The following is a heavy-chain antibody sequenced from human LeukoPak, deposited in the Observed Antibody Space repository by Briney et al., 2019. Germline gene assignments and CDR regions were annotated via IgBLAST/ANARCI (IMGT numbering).Heavy chain of an antibody. V-gene: IGHV4-39*07. CDR3: ARGASYGLLFDY. CDR2: IYYSGST. CDR1: GGSISSSSYY. J-gene: IGHJ4*02. D-gene: IGHD5-18*01. Sequence: SETLSLTCTVSGGSISSSSYYWGWIRQPPGKGLEWIGSIYYSGSTNYNPSLKSRVTISVDTSKNQFSLKLSSVTAADTAVYYCARGASYGLLFDYWGQGTLVTVSS.